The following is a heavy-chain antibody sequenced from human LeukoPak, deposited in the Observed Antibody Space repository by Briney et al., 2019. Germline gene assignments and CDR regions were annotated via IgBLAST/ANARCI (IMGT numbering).Heavy chain of an antibody. J-gene: IGHJ4*02. Sequence: GGSLRLSCAASGFTFSSYGMHWVRQAPGKGLEWISSIISSSYIYYADSVKGRFTISRDNAKNSLYLQMNSLRAEDTAVYYCARDLSGYYDSSEIDYWGQGTLVTVSS. CDR3: ARDLSGYYDSSEIDY. CDR2: IISSSYI. D-gene: IGHD3-22*01. CDR1: GFTFSSYG. V-gene: IGHV3-21*01.